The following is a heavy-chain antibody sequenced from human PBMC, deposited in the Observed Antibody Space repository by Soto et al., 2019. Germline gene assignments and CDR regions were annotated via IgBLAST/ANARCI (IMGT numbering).Heavy chain of an antibody. CDR3: ASEGAHSTGWYDYFDQ. CDR2: ISTDNGNT. J-gene: IGHJ4*02. CDR1: GYTFISYS. Sequence: QVQLVQSGGEVKKPGASVNISCKATGYTFISYSITWVRQAPGQGLEWMGWISTDNGNTKYAQSLQGRVTLTRDTSTNTAFMEIRGLRSDDTVIYYCASEGAHSTGWYDYFDQWGQGXLVAVSS. D-gene: IGHD6-13*01. V-gene: IGHV1-18*04.